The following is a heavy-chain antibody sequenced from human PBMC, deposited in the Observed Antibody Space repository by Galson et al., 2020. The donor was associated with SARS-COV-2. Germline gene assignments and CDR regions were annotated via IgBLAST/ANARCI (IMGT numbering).Heavy chain of an antibody. D-gene: IGHD3-10*01. CDR3: ARDGQSRRVGALDY. CDR1: GFTFSDHA. CDR2: IFFDGSEK. V-gene: IGHV3-33*01. J-gene: IGHJ4*02. Sequence: GESLKISCAASGFTFSDHAMHWVRQAPGKGLEWVAQIFFDGSEKYYGDSVRGRFTISRDSSKNTVYLQMNNLRVDDTAVYYCARDGQSRRVGALDYWGQGTLLTVSS.